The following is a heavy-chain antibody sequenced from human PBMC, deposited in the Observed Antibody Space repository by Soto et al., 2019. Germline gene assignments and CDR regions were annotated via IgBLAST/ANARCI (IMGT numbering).Heavy chain of an antibody. CDR3: ARGFREGFLESTPYFDY. D-gene: IGHD3-3*01. Sequence: QVQLQESGPGLVKPSQTLSLTCTVSGGSISSGDYYWSWIRQPPGKGLEWIGYIYFSGSTYYNPSLKSRVTIPTDTSNNPFSLKLSSVTAADTAVYYCARGFREGFLESTPYFDYWGQGTLVTVSS. V-gene: IGHV4-30-4*01. J-gene: IGHJ4*02. CDR1: GGSISSGDYY. CDR2: IYFSGST.